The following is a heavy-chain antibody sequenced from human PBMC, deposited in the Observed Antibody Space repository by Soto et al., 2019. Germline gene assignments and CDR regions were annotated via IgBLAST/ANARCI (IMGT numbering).Heavy chain of an antibody. D-gene: IGHD6-6*01. V-gene: IGHV3-74*01. CDR1: GFTFRSYW. CDR3: ESGGSSLNFYP. J-gene: IGHJ5*02. CDR2: INSDGSST. Sequence: GGSLRLSCAASGFTFRSYWMQWVRQAPGKGMEWVSWINSDGSSTSYADSVKGRFTISRDNAKNTLYLHMNSLRAEDTALYYCESGGSSLNFYPWGQGTLVTVSS.